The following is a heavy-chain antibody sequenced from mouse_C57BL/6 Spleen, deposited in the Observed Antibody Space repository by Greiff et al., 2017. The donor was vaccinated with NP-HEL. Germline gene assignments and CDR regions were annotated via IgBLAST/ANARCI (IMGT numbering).Heavy chain of an antibody. V-gene: IGHV5-17*01. CDR3: ARPFFYYAMDY. J-gene: IGHJ4*01. CDR2: ISSGSSTI. Sequence: EVHLVESGGGLVKPGGSLKLSCAASGFTFSDYGMHWVRQAPEKGLEWVAYISSGSSTIYYADTVKGRFTISRDNAKNTLFLQMTSLRSEDTAMYYCARPFFYYAMDYWGRGTSVTVSS. CDR1: GFTFSDYG.